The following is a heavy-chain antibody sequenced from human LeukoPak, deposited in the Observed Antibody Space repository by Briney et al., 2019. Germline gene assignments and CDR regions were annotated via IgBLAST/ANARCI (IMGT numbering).Heavy chain of an antibody. J-gene: IGHJ3*02. Sequence: SETLSLTCAVYGGSFSGYYWSWIRQPPGKGLEWIGSIYYSGSTYYNPSLKSRVTISVDTSKNQFSLKLSSVTAADTAVYYCARRETTDAFDIWGQGTMVTVSS. V-gene: IGHV4-34*01. CDR3: ARRETTDAFDI. CDR1: GGSFSGYY. CDR2: IYYSGST. D-gene: IGHD1-14*01.